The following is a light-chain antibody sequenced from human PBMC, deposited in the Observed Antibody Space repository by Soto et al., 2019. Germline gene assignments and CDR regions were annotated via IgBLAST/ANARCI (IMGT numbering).Light chain of an antibody. CDR1: RSDVGGYNY. Sequence: QSVLTQPPSASGSPGQSVTITCTETRSDVGGYNYVSWYQQHPGKAPKLMIYEVSKRPSGVPDRFSGSKSGNTASLTVSGLQAEDEADYYCSSYAGSNNVVFGGGTKLTVL. J-gene: IGLJ2*01. CDR2: EVS. CDR3: SSYAGSNNVV. V-gene: IGLV2-8*01.